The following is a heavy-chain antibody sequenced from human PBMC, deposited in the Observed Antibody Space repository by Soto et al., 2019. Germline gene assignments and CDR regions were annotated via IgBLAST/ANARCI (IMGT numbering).Heavy chain of an antibody. J-gene: IGHJ4*02. CDR1: GFTFSGYT. Sequence: GGSLRLSCEASGFTFSGYTMSWVRQAPRKGLEWVSAVSGSGDTTYYADSVKGRFTISRDNSQNTLYLQMNSLKADDSAVYYCARDEHDSSGYYYDYWGQGTLVTVSS. CDR3: ARDEHDSSGYYYDY. D-gene: IGHD3-22*01. V-gene: IGHV3-23*01. CDR2: VSGSGDTT.